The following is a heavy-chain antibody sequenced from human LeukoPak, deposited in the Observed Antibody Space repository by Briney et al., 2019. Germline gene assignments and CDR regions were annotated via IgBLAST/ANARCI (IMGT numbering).Heavy chain of an antibody. D-gene: IGHD3-22*01. Sequence: PGGSLRLSCAASGFTFSSYSMNWVRQAPGKGLEWVSSISSSSSCIYYADSVKGRFTISRDNAKNSLYLQMNSLRAEDTAVYYCARALNYYDSSGYYPEDYWGQGTLVTVSS. CDR3: ARALNYYDSSGYYPEDY. CDR2: ISSSSSCI. J-gene: IGHJ4*02. CDR1: GFTFSSYS. V-gene: IGHV3-21*01.